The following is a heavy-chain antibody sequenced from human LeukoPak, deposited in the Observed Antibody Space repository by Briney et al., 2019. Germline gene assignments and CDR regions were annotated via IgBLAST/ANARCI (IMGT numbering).Heavy chain of an antibody. Sequence: PGKSLTLSCAASGFLFSAYGMHWVRQAPGKGLEWVAVISYDGSNKYYADSVKGRFTISRDNSKNTLYLQMNSLRAEDTAVYYCAKDLDLPGIAVAGTGDYWGQGTLVTVSS. J-gene: IGHJ4*02. V-gene: IGHV3-30*18. D-gene: IGHD6-19*01. CDR3: AKDLDLPGIAVAGTGDY. CDR1: GFLFSAYG. CDR2: ISYDGSNK.